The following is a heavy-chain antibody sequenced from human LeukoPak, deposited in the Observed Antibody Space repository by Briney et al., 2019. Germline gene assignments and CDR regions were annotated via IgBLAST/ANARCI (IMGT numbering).Heavy chain of an antibody. D-gene: IGHD2-15*01. Sequence: SETLSLTCAVYGGTFSGYYWTWLRQPPGKGLEWIGEINHSGSTNSNPSLKRRVTISIDTSKNQFSLNLSSVTAADTAIYYCVRGPDCSDGICVNRPIDYWGQGTQVTVSS. CDR1: GGTFSGYY. V-gene: IGHV4-34*01. CDR3: VRGPDCSDGICVNRPIDY. CDR2: INHSGST. J-gene: IGHJ4*02.